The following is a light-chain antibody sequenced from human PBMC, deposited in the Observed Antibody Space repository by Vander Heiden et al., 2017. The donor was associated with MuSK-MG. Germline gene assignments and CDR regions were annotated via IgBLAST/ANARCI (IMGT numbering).Light chain of an antibody. V-gene: IGKV1-9*01. Sequence: DIQLTESASLRAASVGDRVTITCRASQGIRSYLAWYQQKPGTAPKLLIYAASTLQSGVPSRFSGSGSGIEFTLTVSSLQPEDFATYYCRQLNSYPLTFGGGTKVEIK. CDR3: RQLNSYPLT. CDR2: AAS. J-gene: IGKJ4*01. CDR1: QGIRSY.